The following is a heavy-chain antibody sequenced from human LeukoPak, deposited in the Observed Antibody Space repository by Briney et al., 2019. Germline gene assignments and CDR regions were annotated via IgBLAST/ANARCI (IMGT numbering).Heavy chain of an antibody. V-gene: IGHV4-34*01. J-gene: IGHJ6*02. CDR3: AKTHAFSGMDA. Sequence: SETLSLTCAVYGGSFSGYYWSWIRQPPGKGLEWIWEINHSGSTNYNPSLKSRVTISVDTSKNQFSLKLSSVTAADTAVYYCAKTHAFSGMDALGQGTTGTVSS. CDR1: GGSFSGYY. CDR2: INHSGST.